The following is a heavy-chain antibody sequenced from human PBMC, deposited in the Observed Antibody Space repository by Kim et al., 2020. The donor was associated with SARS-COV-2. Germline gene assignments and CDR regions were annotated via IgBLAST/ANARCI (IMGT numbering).Heavy chain of an antibody. D-gene: IGHD6-13*01. J-gene: IGHJ4*02. CDR3: ARGGAIAAAGLDY. V-gene: IGHV4-31*02. Sequence: YTPALKRRVTISVDTSKNQFSLKLSAVTAADAAVYYCARGGAIAAAGLDYWGQGTLVTVSS.